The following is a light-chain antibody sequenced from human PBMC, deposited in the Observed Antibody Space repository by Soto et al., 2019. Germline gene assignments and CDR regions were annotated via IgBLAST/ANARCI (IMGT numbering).Light chain of an antibody. V-gene: IGKV3-11*01. Sequence: ELVLTQSPATLSLSPGDRATLSCGASRRVSSYLAWYQQKPGQAHRLLIYVASYRATGIPARFSGSGTGTDFTLTISSLEPEDLAVYYCQHRSEWPPRLTFGGGTKLAI. CDR3: QHRSEWPPRLT. CDR1: RRVSSY. CDR2: VAS. J-gene: IGKJ4*01.